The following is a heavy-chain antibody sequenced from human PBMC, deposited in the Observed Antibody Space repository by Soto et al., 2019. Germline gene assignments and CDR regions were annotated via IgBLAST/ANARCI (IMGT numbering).Heavy chain of an antibody. D-gene: IGHD3-22*01. V-gene: IGHV5-51*01. Sequence: GESLKISCRTSGYRFTSYWIAWVRPRPGKGLEWMGIIFPSDSDTRYSPSFQCQVTISADRSTSTVFLQWASLKASDTAVYFCARKDKSGYFNWFDPWGQGTLVTVSS. J-gene: IGHJ5*02. CDR2: IFPSDSDT. CDR3: ARKDKSGYFNWFDP. CDR1: GYRFTSYW.